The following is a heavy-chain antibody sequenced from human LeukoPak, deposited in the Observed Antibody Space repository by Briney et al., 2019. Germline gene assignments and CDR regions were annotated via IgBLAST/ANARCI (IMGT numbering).Heavy chain of an antibody. CDR3: ARNGFIWSGYYTTNVWFDP. CDR2: TYYRSKWYN. V-gene: IGHV6-1*01. D-gene: IGHD3-3*01. CDR1: GDSVSSNSAA. Sequence: SQTLSLTCAISGDSVSSNSAAWNWIRQSPSRGLEWLGRTYYRSKWYNDYAVSVKSRITINPDTSKNQFSLQLNSVTPEDTAVYYCARNGFIWSGYYTTNVWFDPWGQGTLVTVSS. J-gene: IGHJ5*02.